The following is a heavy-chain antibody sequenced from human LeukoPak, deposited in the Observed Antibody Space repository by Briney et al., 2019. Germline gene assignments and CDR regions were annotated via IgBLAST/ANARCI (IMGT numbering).Heavy chain of an antibody. CDR2: IYYSGST. V-gene: IGHV4-59*08. J-gene: IGHJ5*02. CDR3: ARHPSASGSWFDP. D-gene: IGHD1-26*01. CDR1: GGSISSYY. Sequence: SETLSLTCTVSGGSISSYYWSWIRQPPGKGLEWIGYIYYSGSTNYNPPLKSRVTIPVDTSKNQFSLKLSSVTAADTAVYYCARHPSASGSWFDPWGQGTLVTVSS.